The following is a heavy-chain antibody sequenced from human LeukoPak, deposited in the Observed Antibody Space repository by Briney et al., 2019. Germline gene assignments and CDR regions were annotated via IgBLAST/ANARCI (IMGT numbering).Heavy chain of an antibody. J-gene: IGHJ6*02. Sequence: SETLSLTCTVSGGSISTYYWAWIRQPPGKGLEWIAYIYYSGSTTYNPSLNSRVTISVDTSKNQFSLKLSSVTAADTAVYYCARDRAGATRAYYNSMDVWGQGTTVTVSS. D-gene: IGHD1-26*01. V-gene: IGHV4-59*01. CDR3: ARDRAGATRAYYNSMDV. CDR2: IYYSGST. CDR1: GGSISTYY.